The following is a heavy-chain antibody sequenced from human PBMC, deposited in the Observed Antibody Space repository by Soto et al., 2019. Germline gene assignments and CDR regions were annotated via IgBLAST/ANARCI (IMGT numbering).Heavy chain of an antibody. CDR3: ARRLIAARQYYFDY. CDR1: GYSISSGYY. J-gene: IGHJ4*02. CDR2: LYYSGNT. D-gene: IGHD6-6*01. V-gene: IGHV4-38-2*01. Sequence: SETLSLTGSVSGYSISSGYYWGWIRQPAGKGLEWIGSLYYSGNTYYNPSLKSRVSISVDTSKNQFSLKLSSVTAADTAVYYCARRLIAARQYYFDYWGQGTLVTVSS.